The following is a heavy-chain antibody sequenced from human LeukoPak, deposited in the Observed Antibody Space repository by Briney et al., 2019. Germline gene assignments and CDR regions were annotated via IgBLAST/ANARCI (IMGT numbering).Heavy chain of an antibody. CDR1: GYTFTNND. D-gene: IGHD6-19*01. CDR2: VSPDSGDT. CDR3: TRGRAAGD. V-gene: IGHV1-8*01. Sequence: GASVKVSCKASGYTFTNNDINWVRQATGQGIEWTGWVSPDSGDTGYAPNFRGRVTMTTDTSINTAYMELTSLTSEDTAIYYCTRGRAAGDWGQGTLVTVSS. J-gene: IGHJ4*02.